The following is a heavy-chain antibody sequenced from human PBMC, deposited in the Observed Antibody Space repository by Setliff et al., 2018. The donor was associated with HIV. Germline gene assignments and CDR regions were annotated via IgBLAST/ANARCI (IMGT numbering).Heavy chain of an antibody. V-gene: IGHV4-34*12. Sequence: SETLSLTCAVSGGLFTGYYWSWIRQPPGKGLEWIGEIIHSGSTNYNPSLKSRVTISVDTSKNQFSLKLSSVTVADTAVYYCAGYTFGWYAPYWGQGTLVTVSS. CDR2: IIHSGST. CDR3: AGYTFGWYAPY. D-gene: IGHD6-19*01. CDR1: GGLFTGYY. J-gene: IGHJ4*02.